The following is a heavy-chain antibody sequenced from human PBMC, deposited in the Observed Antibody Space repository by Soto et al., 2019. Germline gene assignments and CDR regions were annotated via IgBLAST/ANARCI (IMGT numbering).Heavy chain of an antibody. J-gene: IGHJ5*02. V-gene: IGHV1-24*01. CDR1: GYTLTELS. Sequence: ASVKVSCKVSGYTLTELSMHWVRQAPGKGLEWMGGFDPEDGETIYAQKFQGRVTMTEDTSTDTAYMELSRLRSEDTAVYYCATPHRYDILTGLDDWFDPWGQGTLVTVSS. CDR3: ATPHRYDILTGLDDWFDP. CDR2: FDPEDGET. D-gene: IGHD3-9*01.